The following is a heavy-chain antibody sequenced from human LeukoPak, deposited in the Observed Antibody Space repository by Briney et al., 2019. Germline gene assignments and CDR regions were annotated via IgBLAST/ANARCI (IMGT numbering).Heavy chain of an antibody. CDR2: ISSSSSYI. V-gene: IGHV3-21*01. CDR1: GFTFSSYS. CDR3: AREARSSSSWYLNWFDP. J-gene: IGHJ5*02. D-gene: IGHD6-13*01. Sequence: GGSLRLSCAASGFTFSSYSMNWVRQAPGKGLEWVSSISSSSSYIYYADSVKGRFTISRDNAKNSLYLQMNSLRAEDTAVYYCAREARSSSSWYLNWFDPWGQGTLVTVSS.